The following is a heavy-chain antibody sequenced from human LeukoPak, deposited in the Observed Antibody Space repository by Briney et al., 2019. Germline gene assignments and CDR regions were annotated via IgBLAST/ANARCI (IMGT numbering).Heavy chain of an antibody. CDR1: GGSISSYY. D-gene: IGHD1-26*01. Sequence: PSETLSLTCTVSGGSISSYYWSWIRQPPGKGLEWIGDISYGGATSYNPSFKRRVTISVDSPKNRFSLRLSSLTAADTALYCCARHGGTLDYFDYWGPGSLVTVSS. CDR3: ARHGGTLDYFDY. J-gene: IGHJ4*02. V-gene: IGHV4-59*08. CDR2: ISYGGAT.